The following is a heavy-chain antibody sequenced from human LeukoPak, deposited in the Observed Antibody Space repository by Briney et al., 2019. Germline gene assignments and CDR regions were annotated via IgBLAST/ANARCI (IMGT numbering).Heavy chain of an antibody. J-gene: IGHJ3*02. D-gene: IGHD3-22*01. Sequence: SETLSLTCAVYGGSFSGYYWSWIRQPPGKGLEWIGEINHSGSTNYNPSLKSRVTISGDRSKNQFSLNLNSVTAADTAVYFCARGTYYYSAGSAFAIWGQGTMVTVSS. CDR1: GGSFSGYY. V-gene: IGHV4-34*01. CDR2: INHSGST. CDR3: ARGTYYYSAGSAFAI.